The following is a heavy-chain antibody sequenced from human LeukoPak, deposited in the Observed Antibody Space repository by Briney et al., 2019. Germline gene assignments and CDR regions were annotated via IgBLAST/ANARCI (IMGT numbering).Heavy chain of an antibody. Sequence: SETLSLTCSVYGGSFSGYYWSWIRQPPGKGLEWIGEINHSGSTNYNPSLKSRVTISVDTSKNQFSLKLSSVTAADTAVYYCARGAAMGIDYWGQGTLVTVSS. CDR1: GGSFSGYY. J-gene: IGHJ4*02. CDR3: ARGAAMGIDY. CDR2: INHSGST. V-gene: IGHV4-34*01. D-gene: IGHD5-18*01.